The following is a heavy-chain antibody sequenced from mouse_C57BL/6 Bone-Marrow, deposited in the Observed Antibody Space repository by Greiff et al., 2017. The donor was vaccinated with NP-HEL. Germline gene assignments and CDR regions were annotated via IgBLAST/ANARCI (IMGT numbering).Heavy chain of an antibody. J-gene: IGHJ4*01. CDR1: GYTFTSYG. CDR3: ARVGNWRAMDY. V-gene: IGHV1-81*01. D-gene: IGHD2-1*01. CDR2: IYPRSGNT. Sequence: QVQLQQSGAELARPGASVKLSCKASGYTFTSYGISWVKQRNGQGLEWIGEIYPRSGNTYYNEKFKGKATLTADKSSSTAYMELRSLTSEDSAVYFCARVGNWRAMDYWGQKTSVTVSS.